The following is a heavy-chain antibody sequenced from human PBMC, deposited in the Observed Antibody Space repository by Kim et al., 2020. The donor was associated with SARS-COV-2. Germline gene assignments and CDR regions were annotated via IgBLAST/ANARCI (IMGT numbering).Heavy chain of an antibody. Sequence: SYIYYADSVKGRFTISRDNAKNSLYLQMNSLRAEYTAVYYCARSERGSGDWGQGTLVTVSS. V-gene: IGHV3-21*01. CDR2: SYI. CDR3: ARSERGSGD. D-gene: IGHD3-10*01. J-gene: IGHJ4*02.